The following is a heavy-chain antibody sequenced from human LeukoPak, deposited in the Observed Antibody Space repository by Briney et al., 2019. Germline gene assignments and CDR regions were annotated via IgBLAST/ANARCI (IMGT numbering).Heavy chain of an antibody. J-gene: IGHJ4*02. CDR3: AKDAPPYYYDSSGYYGDY. CDR2: ISYDGSNK. Sequence: GRSLRLSCAASGFTFSSYGMHWVRQAPGKGLEWVAVISYDGSNKYYADSVKSRFTISRDNSKNTLYLQMNSLRAEDTAVYYCAKDAPPYYYDSSGYYGDYWGQGTLVTVSS. D-gene: IGHD3-22*01. CDR1: GFTFSSYG. V-gene: IGHV3-30*18.